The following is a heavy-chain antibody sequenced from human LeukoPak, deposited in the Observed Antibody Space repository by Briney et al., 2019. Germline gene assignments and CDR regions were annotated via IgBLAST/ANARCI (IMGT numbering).Heavy chain of an antibody. Sequence: ASVKVSSKASAYTFTAYYIHWVRQAPGQGPEWMGWINPNSGGTKYAQNFQGRVTMTRDTSITTAYMELSRLTSDDTAMYYCARDAGSWVILSHWGQGTLVTVSS. V-gene: IGHV1-2*02. CDR2: INPNSGGT. CDR3: ARDAGSWVILSH. J-gene: IGHJ4*02. CDR1: AYTFTAYY. D-gene: IGHD2-21*01.